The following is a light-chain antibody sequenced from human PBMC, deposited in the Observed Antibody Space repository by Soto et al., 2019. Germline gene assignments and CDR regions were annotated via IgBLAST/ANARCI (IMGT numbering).Light chain of an antibody. J-gene: IGLJ1*01. CDR2: DVS. CDR1: SSDVGGYNY. V-gene: IGLV2-14*01. Sequence: QSALTQPASVSGSPGQSITISCTGTSSDVGGYNYVSWYQQHPGKAPKLMIYDVSNRPSGVSNRFSGSKSGNTASLTISGLQAEDEADYYCSPYSSSRHYVFGTGTKLTVL. CDR3: SPYSSSRHYV.